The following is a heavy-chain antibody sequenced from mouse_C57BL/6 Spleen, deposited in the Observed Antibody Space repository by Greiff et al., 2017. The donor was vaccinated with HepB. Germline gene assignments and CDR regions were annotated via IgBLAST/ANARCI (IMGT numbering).Heavy chain of an antibody. Sequence: EVQLQQSGPELVKPGASVKMSCKASGYTFTDYNMHWVKQSHGKSLEWIGYINPNNGGTSYNQKFKGKATLTVNKSSSTAYMELLSLTSEDSAVYYCARRGYYGSSLWFAYWGQGTLVTVSA. CDR3: ARRGYYGSSLWFAY. V-gene: IGHV1-22*01. CDR2: INPNNGGT. CDR1: GYTFTDYN. D-gene: IGHD1-1*01. J-gene: IGHJ3*01.